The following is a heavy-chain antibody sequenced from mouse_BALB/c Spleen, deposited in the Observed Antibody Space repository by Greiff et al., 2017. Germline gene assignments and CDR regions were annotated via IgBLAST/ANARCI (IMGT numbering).Heavy chain of an antibody. CDR2: ISYDGSN. CDR3: ASYGNYEGYAMDY. CDR1: GYSITSGYY. Sequence: EVQLQESGPGLVKPSQSLSLTCSVTGYSITSGYYWNWIRQFPGNKLEWMGYISYDGSNNSNPSLKNRISITRDTSKNQFFLKLNSVTTEDTATYDCASYGNYEGYAMDYWGEGTSGTVSS. J-gene: IGHJ4*01. V-gene: IGHV3-6*02. D-gene: IGHD2-1*01.